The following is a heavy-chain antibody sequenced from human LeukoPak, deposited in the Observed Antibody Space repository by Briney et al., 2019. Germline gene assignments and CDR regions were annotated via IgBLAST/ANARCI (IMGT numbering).Heavy chain of an antibody. CDR1: GYTFTKYA. Sequence: ASVKVSCKGSGYTFTKYAISWVRQAPGRGLEYMGWIDTNTGNPTYAQGFTGRFVFSLDTSVSTAYLQISSLKAEDSAIYFCANCYDSSGFFAYWGQGTLVTVSS. V-gene: IGHV7-4-1*02. D-gene: IGHD3-22*01. CDR3: ANCYDSSGFFAY. J-gene: IGHJ4*02. CDR2: IDTNTGNP.